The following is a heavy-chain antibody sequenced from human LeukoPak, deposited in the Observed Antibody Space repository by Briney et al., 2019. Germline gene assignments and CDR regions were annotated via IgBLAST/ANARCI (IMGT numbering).Heavy chain of an antibody. V-gene: IGHV4-59*08. CDR3: ARTRDYGHDY. CDR2: IYYSGST. J-gene: IGHJ4*02. CDR1: GGSISYYH. D-gene: IGHD4-17*01. Sequence: PSETLSLTCTVSGGSISYYHWSWIRQPPGKGPEWIGYIYYSGSTKYNPSLMSRATIAVDTSKNQLSLKLSSVTAADTAVYYRARTRDYGHDYWGQGTLVTVSS.